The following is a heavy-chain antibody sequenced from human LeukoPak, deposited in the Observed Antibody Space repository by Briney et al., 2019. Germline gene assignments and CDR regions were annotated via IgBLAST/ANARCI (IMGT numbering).Heavy chain of an antibody. CDR2: INPNSGGT. Sequence: ASVKVSCKASGYTFTGYYMHWVRQAPGQGLEWMGWINPNSGGTNYAQKFQGRVTMTRDTSISTAYMELSRLRSDDTAVYYCARDLPIHYGYYYYMDVWGKGTTVTVSS. D-gene: IGHD4-17*01. CDR3: ARDLPIHYGYYYYMDV. J-gene: IGHJ6*03. V-gene: IGHV1-2*02. CDR1: GYTFTGYY.